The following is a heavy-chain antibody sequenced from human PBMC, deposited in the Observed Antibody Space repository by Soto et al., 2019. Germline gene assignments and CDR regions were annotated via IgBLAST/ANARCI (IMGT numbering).Heavy chain of an antibody. CDR3: ARDVRFLIRMGY. J-gene: IGHJ4*02. D-gene: IGHD3-3*01. CDR2: INPNSGGT. Sequence: ASVKVSCKASGYTFTGCYMHCVRQAPGQGLEWMGWINPNSGGTNYAQKFQGRVTMTRDTSISTAYMELSRLRSDDTAVYCCARDVRFLIRMGYWGQGTLVTVSS. V-gene: IGHV1-2*02. CDR1: GYTFTGCY.